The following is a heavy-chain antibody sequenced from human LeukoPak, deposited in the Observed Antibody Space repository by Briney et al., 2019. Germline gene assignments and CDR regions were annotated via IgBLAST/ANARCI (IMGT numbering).Heavy chain of an antibody. D-gene: IGHD6-6*01. V-gene: IGHV3-30*03. J-gene: IGHJ4*02. Sequence: QSGGSLRLSCAASGFTFSSYVMHWVRQAPGKGLEWVAVILYDGGSEYYADSVKGQFTISRDNSKNTLYLQMNSLRGEDTAVYYCARDRGAARLRYFFDYWGQGTLVTVSS. CDR2: ILYDGGSE. CDR3: ARDRGAARLRYFFDY. CDR1: GFTFSSYV.